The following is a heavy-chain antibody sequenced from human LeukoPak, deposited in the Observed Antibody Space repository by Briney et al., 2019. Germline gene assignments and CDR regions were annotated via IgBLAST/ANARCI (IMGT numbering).Heavy chain of an antibody. Sequence: SETLSLTCAVYGGSFSGYYWSWIRQPPGKGLEWIGEINHSGSTSYNPSLKSRVTISVDTSKNQFSLNLSSVTAADTAVYYCARENREGHCSGVTCYSDYFAPWGQGTLVTVSS. D-gene: IGHD2-15*01. CDR3: ARENREGHCSGVTCYSDYFAP. J-gene: IGHJ5*02. CDR2: INHSGST. CDR1: GGSFSGYY. V-gene: IGHV4-34*01.